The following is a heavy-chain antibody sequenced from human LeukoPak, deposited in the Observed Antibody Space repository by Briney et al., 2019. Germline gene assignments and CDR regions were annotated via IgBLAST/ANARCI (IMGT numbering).Heavy chain of an antibody. D-gene: IGHD4-11*01. CDR2: IYNRGST. V-gene: IGHV4-59*12. Sequence: SETLSLACTVSGASTSSYYWSWIRQPPGKGLEYVGYIYNRGSTNYNPSLNSRVTISVDTSKNQVSLKLSSVTAADTAVYYCARVFNYNFDYWGQGTLVTVSS. CDR3: ARVFNYNFDY. CDR1: GASTSSYY. J-gene: IGHJ4*02.